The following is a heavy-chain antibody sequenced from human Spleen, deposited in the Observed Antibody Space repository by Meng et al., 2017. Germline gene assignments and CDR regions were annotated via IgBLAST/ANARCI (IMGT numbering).Heavy chain of an antibody. Sequence: ESLKISCTVSGYSISSGYYWGWIRQPPGKGLEWIGSIYYTGSTYYNPSLKSRVTISVDMSKNQFSLKLTSVTVADTAVYYCARSGSAWYLDYWGQGTLVTVSS. CDR2: IYYTGST. CDR3: ARSGSAWYLDY. V-gene: IGHV4-38-2*02. J-gene: IGHJ4*02. CDR1: GYSISSGYY. D-gene: IGHD6-19*01.